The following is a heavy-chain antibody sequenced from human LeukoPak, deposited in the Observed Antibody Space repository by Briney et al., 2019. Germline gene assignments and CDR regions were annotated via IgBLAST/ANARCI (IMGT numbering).Heavy chain of an antibody. J-gene: IGHJ4*02. Sequence: PSQTLSLTCTVSGGSISSGGYYWSWIRQPPGKGLEWIGYIYHSGSTYYNPSLKSRVTISVDRSKNQFSLKLSSVTAADTAVYYCARGPQYQLLTLRQDWYFDYWGQGTLVTVSS. CDR2: IYHSGST. D-gene: IGHD2-2*01. CDR1: GGSISSGGYY. CDR3: ARGPQYQLLTLRQDWYFDY. V-gene: IGHV4-30-2*01.